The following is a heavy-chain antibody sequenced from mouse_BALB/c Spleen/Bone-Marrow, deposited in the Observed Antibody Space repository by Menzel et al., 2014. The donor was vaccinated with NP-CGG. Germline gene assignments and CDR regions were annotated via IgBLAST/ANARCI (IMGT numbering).Heavy chain of an antibody. CDR2: IRNQGTGYTT. CDR1: GFTFSDYY. D-gene: IGHD1-1*01. V-gene: IGHV7-3*02. Sequence: LESGGGLVQPGGSLRLSCATSGFTFSDYYMRCVRQPPGKALEWLGFIRNQGTGYTTEYSASVKGRFTISRDNSQNILNLQMNALRAEDIAAYYCTRDDYDFDYWGQGTTLTVSS. J-gene: IGHJ2*01. CDR3: TRDDYDFDY.